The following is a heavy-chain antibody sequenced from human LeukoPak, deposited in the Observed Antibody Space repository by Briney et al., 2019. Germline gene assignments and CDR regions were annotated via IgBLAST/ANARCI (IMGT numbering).Heavy chain of an antibody. V-gene: IGHV3-9*03. CDR3: ARRSGDDAFDI. CDR2: ISWNSGSI. D-gene: IGHD3-10*01. Sequence: GGSLRLSCAASGFTFDDYAMHRVRQAPGEGLEWVSGISWNSGSIGYADSVKGRFTISRDNAKNSLYLQMNSLRAEDMALYYCARRSGDDAFDIWGQGTMVTVSS. CDR1: GFTFDDYA. J-gene: IGHJ3*02.